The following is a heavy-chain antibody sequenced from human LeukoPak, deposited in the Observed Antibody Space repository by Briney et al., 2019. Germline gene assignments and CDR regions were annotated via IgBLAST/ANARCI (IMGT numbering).Heavy chain of an antibody. V-gene: IGHV4-39*01. Sequence: SETLSLTCTVSGGSIGSTIYYWGWIRQPPGKGLEWIGSIYYSGSTYYNSSLKSRVTISVDTSKNQFSLKVSSVTAADTAVYYCARHRDYWGQGTLVTVAS. J-gene: IGHJ4*02. CDR1: GGSIGSTIYY. CDR3: ARHRDY. CDR2: IYYSGST.